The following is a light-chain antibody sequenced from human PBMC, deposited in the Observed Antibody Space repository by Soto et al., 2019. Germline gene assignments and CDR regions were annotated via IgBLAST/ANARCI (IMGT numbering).Light chain of an antibody. Sequence: RPFTPEETAPLSCRVSQSVSSYLAWYQQKPGQAPRLLIYDASNRATGIPARFSGSGSGTDFTLTISSLESEDFAVYYCQQRSNWPLTFGGGSKVDIK. CDR3: QQRSNWPLT. V-gene: IGKV3-11*01. J-gene: IGKJ4*01. CDR2: DAS. CDR1: QSVSSY.